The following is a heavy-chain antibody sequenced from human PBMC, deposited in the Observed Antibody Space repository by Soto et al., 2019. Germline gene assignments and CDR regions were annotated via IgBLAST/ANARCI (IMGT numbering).Heavy chain of an antibody. CDR3: AVFVVYSVSAKSTAVDV. J-gene: IGHJ3*01. Sequence: EVQIVESGGRLVQPGGSLRLSCDASMFSISAYEMFWVRQAPGKGLEWIAEIDSSGTTVYYADSVTGRFAISRENNKNVLFLQMDNVSVEDTAVDYCAVFVVYSVSAKSTAVDVWGQGTLVTVSS. V-gene: IGHV3-48*03. CDR2: IDSSGTTV. D-gene: IGHD2-8*02. CDR1: MFSISAYE.